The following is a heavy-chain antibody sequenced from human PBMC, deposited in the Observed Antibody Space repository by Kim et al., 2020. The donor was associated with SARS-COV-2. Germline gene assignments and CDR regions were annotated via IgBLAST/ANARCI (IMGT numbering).Heavy chain of an antibody. CDR2: ISYDGSNK. J-gene: IGHJ2*01. CDR1: GFTFRSAG. V-gene: IGHV3-33*05. Sequence: GGSLRLSCAASGFTFRSAGMQWVRQAPGKGLEWVALISYDGSNKYYADSVKGRFTISKDNSKNTLYLQMNSLRGEDTAMYYCARIRGAADAYWYFDLWGRGTLVTVSS. CDR3: ARIRGAADAYWYFDL. D-gene: IGHD3-10*01.